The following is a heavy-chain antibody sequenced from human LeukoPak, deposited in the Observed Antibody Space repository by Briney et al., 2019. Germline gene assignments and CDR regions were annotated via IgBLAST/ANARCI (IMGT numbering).Heavy chain of an antibody. J-gene: IGHJ4*02. Sequence: SETLSLTCTVSGGSISSSSYYWGWIRQPPGKGLEWIGSIYYSGSTYYNPSLKSRVTISVDTSKNQFSLKLSSVTAADTAEYYCARQNSQWLLLRAPTFFDYWGQGTLVTVSS. CDR3: ARQNSQWLLLRAPTFFDY. V-gene: IGHV4-39*01. CDR2: IYYSGST. CDR1: GGSISSSSYY. D-gene: IGHD3-22*01.